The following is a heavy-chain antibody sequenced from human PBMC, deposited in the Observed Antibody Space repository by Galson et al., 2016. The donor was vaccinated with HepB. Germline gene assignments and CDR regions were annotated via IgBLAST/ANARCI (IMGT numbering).Heavy chain of an antibody. CDR2: ISDDGNNK. D-gene: IGHD6-19*01. J-gene: IGHJ6*02. CDR1: GFPFSSYP. CDR3: ARDLLESSGYYYYYYGMDV. V-gene: IGHV3-30-3*01. Sequence: SLRLSCAASGFPFSSYPMHWVRQTPGRGLEWVAVISDDGNNKYYRDSVRGRFTISRVNSRNTLFLQMNGLRTEDTAVYYCARDLLESSGYYYYYYGMDVWGQGTTVNVSS.